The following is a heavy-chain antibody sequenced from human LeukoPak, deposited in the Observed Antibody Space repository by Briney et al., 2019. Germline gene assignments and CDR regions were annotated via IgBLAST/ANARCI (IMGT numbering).Heavy chain of an antibody. J-gene: IGHJ5*02. V-gene: IGHV4-39*01. CDR2: IYYSGST. CDR1: GGSISSSSYY. Sequence: PSETLSLTCTVSGGSISSSSYYWGWIRQPPGKGLEWIGSIYYSGSTYYNPSLKSRVTISVDTSKNQFSLKLSSVTAADTAVYYCARQQKLLWFGELYWFDPWGQGTLVTVSS. D-gene: IGHD3-10*01. CDR3: ARQQKLLWFGELYWFDP.